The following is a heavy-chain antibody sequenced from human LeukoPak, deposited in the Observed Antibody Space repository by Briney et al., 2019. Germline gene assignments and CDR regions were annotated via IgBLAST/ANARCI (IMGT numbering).Heavy chain of an antibody. CDR2: LKSDGRTT. V-gene: IGHV3-74*01. D-gene: IGHD4-17*01. CDR1: GFTFSNYW. Sequence: GGSLRLSCAASGFTFSNYWMHWVRQGPGKGLVWVSRLKSDGRTTTYADSVKGRFTISRDNAKNTLYLQMNSLRAEDTAVYYCARGSDETVTISGWFDPWGQGTLVTVS. CDR3: ARGSDETVTISGWFDP. J-gene: IGHJ5*02.